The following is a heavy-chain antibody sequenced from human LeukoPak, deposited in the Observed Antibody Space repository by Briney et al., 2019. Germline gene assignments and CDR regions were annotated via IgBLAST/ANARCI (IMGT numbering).Heavy chain of an antibody. J-gene: IGHJ4*02. Sequence: GGSLRLSCAGSGFIFNNYAMHWVRQPPGKGLEWVSGISWNSGSIDYADSVKGRFTISRDNAKNSLYLQMNSLRVEDTAIYYCAKDNRRHYTSGPNPDSLHWGQGALVTVSS. CDR1: GFIFNNYA. V-gene: IGHV3-9*01. CDR3: AKDNRRHYTSGPNPDSLH. CDR2: ISWNSGSI. D-gene: IGHD6-19*01.